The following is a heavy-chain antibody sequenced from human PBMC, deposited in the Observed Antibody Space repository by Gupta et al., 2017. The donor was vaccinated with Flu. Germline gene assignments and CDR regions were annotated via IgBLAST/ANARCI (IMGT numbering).Heavy chain of an antibody. CDR3: ARSSHMSVDGTGYDP. CDR1: GFIFNNYA. V-gene: IGHV3-23*01. D-gene: IGHD6-19*01. J-gene: IGHJ5*02. CDR2: NRGNGVTT. Sequence: EEQLLDLVGDLVQPGRSLRFLCAASGFIFNNYAMSLGRQTPGKGLDWVSTNRGNGVTTYFADDVKGRLTISRDNSRNTVYLQMTNVRVEDTALYDCARSSHMSVDGTGYDPWGQGTLVTVPP.